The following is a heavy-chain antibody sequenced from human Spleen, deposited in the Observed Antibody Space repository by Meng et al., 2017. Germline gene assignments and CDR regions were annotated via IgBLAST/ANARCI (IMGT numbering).Heavy chain of an antibody. V-gene: IGHV3-7*01. Sequence: ESLKISCAASGFTLSDYQMSWVRQAPGKGLEWVANIKQDGSEKYYVDSVKGRFTISRDNAKNSLYLQMHSLRAEDTALYYCARDVDYDSSGHFSKEAFDIWGQGTVVTVSS. D-gene: IGHD3-22*01. CDR1: GFTLSDYQ. CDR3: ARDVDYDSSGHFSKEAFDI. J-gene: IGHJ3*02. CDR2: IKQDGSEK.